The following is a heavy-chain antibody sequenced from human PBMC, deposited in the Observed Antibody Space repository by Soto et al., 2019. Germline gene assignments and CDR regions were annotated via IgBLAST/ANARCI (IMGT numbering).Heavy chain of an antibody. D-gene: IGHD4-17*01. CDR2: IHHSGST. V-gene: IGHV4-4*02. CDR3: ARGNYDNYGHFDY. Sequence: SETLSLTCAVSGVSISSSTWCSWVRQPPGKGLEWIGEIHHSGSTNYSPSLMGRVTMSIDKSKNQFSLKMSSATAADTAVYYCARGNYDNYGHFDYWGQGIPVTVSS. J-gene: IGHJ4*02. CDR1: GVSISSSTW.